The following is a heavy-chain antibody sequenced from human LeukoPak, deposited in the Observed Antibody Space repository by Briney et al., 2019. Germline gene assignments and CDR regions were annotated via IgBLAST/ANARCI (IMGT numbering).Heavy chain of an antibody. J-gene: IGHJ4*02. CDR3: ARLNVLLWFGELGNYYFDY. CDR2: IYYSGST. V-gene: IGHV4-39*07. Sequence: SETLSLTCSVSGGSISSSTYYWGWIRQPPGKGLGWIGSIYYSGSTYYNPSLKSRVTISVDTSKNQFSLKLSSVTAADTAVYYCARLNVLLWFGELGNYYFDYWGQGTLVTVSS. D-gene: IGHD3-10*01. CDR1: GGSISSSTYY.